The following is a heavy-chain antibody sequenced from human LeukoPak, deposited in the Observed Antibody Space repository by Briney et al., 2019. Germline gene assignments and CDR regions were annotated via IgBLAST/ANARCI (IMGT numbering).Heavy chain of an antibody. Sequence: PGWSLTLSCATSGFSFTDYPMNWVRQAPGKGLEWISNICTTAEGAKYAYYSDPLKGRFTISRDDGKNTLYLHMNRLRDDDTEAYYCATDQRYAFDYWGQGILVTVSS. V-gene: IGHV3-48*02. CDR3: ATDQRYAFDY. J-gene: IGHJ4*02. D-gene: IGHD3-9*01. CDR1: GFSFTDYP. CDR2: ICTTAEGAKYA.